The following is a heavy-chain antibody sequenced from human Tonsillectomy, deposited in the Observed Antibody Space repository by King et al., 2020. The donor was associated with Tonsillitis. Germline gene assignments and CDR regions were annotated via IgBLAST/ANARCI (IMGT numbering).Heavy chain of an antibody. CDR2: IYYSGST. CDR1: GGSISSSSYY. Sequence: LQLQESGPGLVKPSETLSLTCTVSGGSISSSSYYWGWIRQPPGKGLEWIGSIYYSGSTYYNPSLKSRVTISVDTSKNQFSLKLSSVTPAGTAVYYCARHRLSGGKGGDWFDPWGQGTLVTVSS. V-gene: IGHV4-39*01. D-gene: IGHD3-16*01. CDR3: ARHRLSGGKGGDWFDP. J-gene: IGHJ5*02.